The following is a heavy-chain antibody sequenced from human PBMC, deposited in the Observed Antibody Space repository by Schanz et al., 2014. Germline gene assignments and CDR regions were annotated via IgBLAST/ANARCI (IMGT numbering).Heavy chain of an antibody. D-gene: IGHD2-2*01. CDR3: ARDRRRYCSTASCLHDNWFDP. V-gene: IGHV1-18*01. CDR2: ISAYTNNT. CDR1: GYTFSSYG. J-gene: IGHJ5*02. Sequence: QVQLVQSGAEVKKPGASVKVSCKASGYTFSSYGITWVRQAPGQGLEWMGWISAYTNNTNYAQKVQGRVTMTTDTSTGTAYMELRSLRSDDTAVYYCARDRRRYCSTASCLHDNWFDPWGQGTLVTVSS.